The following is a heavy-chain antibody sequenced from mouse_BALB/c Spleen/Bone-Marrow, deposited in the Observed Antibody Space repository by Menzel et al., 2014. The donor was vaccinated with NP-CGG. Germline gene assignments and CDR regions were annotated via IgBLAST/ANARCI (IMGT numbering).Heavy chain of an antibody. CDR3: SRRGHGFSWFAY. CDR1: GYTFSSYW. V-gene: IGHV1-9*01. D-gene: IGHD3-3*01. J-gene: IGHJ3*01. Sequence: VQLQQSGTELMKPGASVKISCEATGYTFSSYWIEWVNQRPGHGLEWIGEILPGSGSTNYNEKFKGKATFTADTSSNTAHIQLSSLTSEYSAVYYFSRRGHGFSWFAYLGQGTLVNVS. CDR2: ILPGSGST.